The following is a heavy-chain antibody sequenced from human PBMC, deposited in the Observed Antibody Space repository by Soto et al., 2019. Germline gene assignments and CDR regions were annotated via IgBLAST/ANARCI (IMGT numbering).Heavy chain of an antibody. CDR2: IYYTGST. J-gene: IGHJ4*02. D-gene: IGHD2-2*01. CDR1: GGSISSYY. V-gene: IGHV4-59*08. Sequence: SETLSLTCTVSGGSISSYYWSWIRQPPGRGLEWIGSIYYTGSTYYSPSLKSRVTISLDTSMNQFFLKLTYVSAADTAMYYCKRQATTSWSYWGQGALVTVSS. CDR3: KRQATTSWSY.